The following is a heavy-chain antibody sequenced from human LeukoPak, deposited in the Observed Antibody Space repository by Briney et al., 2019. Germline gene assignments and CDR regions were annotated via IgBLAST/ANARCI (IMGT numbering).Heavy chain of an antibody. Sequence: GASVKVSCKASGGTFNRNTISWVRQAPGQGLEWMGGIIPILGIANYAQKFQGRVTITADKSTSTAYMELSSLRSEDTAVYYCATQEYSGYDLGGYFDYWGQGTLVTVSS. CDR2: IIPILGIA. V-gene: IGHV1-69*10. CDR3: ATQEYSGYDLGGYFDY. CDR1: GGTFNRNT. D-gene: IGHD5-12*01. J-gene: IGHJ4*02.